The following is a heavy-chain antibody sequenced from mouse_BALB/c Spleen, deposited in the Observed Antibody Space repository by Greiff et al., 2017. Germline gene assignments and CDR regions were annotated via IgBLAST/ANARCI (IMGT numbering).Heavy chain of an antibody. J-gene: IGHJ2*01. CDR2: ISSGGSYT. D-gene: IGHD2-1*01. CDR1: GFTFSSYT. CDR3: TRDGKRYFDY. Sequence: EVKVVESGGGLVKPGGSLKLSCAASGFTFSSYTMSWVRQTPEKRLEWVATISSGGSYTYYPDSVKGRFTISRDNAKNTLYLQMSSLKSEDTAMYYCTRDGKRYFDYWGQGTTLTVSS. V-gene: IGHV5-6-4*01.